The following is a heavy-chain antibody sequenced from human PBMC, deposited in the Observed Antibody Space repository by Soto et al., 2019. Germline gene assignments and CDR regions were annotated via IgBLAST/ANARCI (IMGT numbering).Heavy chain of an antibody. CDR2: IRSKAYGGTT. CDR3: TLSYSSSWYYVSYFDY. V-gene: IGHV3-49*04. CDR1: GFTFGDYA. D-gene: IGHD6-13*01. J-gene: IGHJ4*02. Sequence: PGGSLRLSCTASGFTFGDYAMSWVRQAPGKGLEWVGFIRSKAYGGTTEYAASVKGRFTISRDDSKSIAYLQMNSLKTEDTAVYYCTLSYSSSWYYVSYFDYWGQGTLVTVSS.